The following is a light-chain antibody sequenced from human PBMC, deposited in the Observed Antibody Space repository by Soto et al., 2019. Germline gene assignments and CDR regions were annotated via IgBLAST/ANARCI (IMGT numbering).Light chain of an antibody. CDR2: EVR. Sequence: QSALTQPASVSGSPGQSITISCSGTSRDIGAYNLVSWYQQPPGKAPKLLIYEVRNRPSGISYRISGSKSGTTASLTISSLLPEDEADYYCSAYTSRSTLVFGGGTKVTVL. CDR3: SAYTSRSTLV. CDR1: SRDIGAYNL. J-gene: IGLJ2*01. V-gene: IGLV2-14*01.